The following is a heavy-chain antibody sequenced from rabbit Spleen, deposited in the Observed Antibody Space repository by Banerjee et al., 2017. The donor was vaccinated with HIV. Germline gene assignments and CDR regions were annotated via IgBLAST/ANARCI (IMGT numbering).Heavy chain of an antibody. D-gene: IGHD4-2*01. J-gene: IGHJ6*01. V-gene: IGHV1S43*01. CDR1: GFTISSGYY. CDR2: IDSSSGST. Sequence: QEQLVESGGGLVQPEGSLTLTCKASGFTISSGYYMCWVRQAPGKGLEWIGCIDSSSGSTYYASWAKGRFTISRSTSLNTVTLQLNSLTVADTATYFCARAIYVGYGGFDGFGLWGPGTLVTVS. CDR3: ARAIYVGYGGFDGFGL.